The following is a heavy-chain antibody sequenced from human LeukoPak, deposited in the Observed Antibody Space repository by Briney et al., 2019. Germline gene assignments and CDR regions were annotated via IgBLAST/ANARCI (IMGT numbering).Heavy chain of an antibody. J-gene: IGHJ4*02. V-gene: IGHV1-2*06. D-gene: IGHD5-24*01. CDR3: ARVLERWLQFDDY. CDR2: INPNSGGT. CDR1: GYTFTGYY. Sequence: ASVKVSCKASGYTFTGYYMHWVRQPPGQGLEWMGRINPNSGGTNYAQKFQGRVTMTRDTSISTAYMELSRLRSDDTAVYYCARVLERWLQFDDYWGQGTLVTVSS.